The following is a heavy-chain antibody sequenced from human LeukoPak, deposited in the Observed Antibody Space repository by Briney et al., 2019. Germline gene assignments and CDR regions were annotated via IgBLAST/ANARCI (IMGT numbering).Heavy chain of an antibody. CDR2: IYYSGST. CDR3: ARDGGGFDY. CDR1: GGSISSSSYY. D-gene: IGHD2-15*01. V-gene: IGHV4-61*01. J-gene: IGHJ4*02. Sequence: SETLSLTCTVSGGSISSSSYYWGWIRQPPGKGLEWIGYIYYSGSTNYNPSLKSRVTISVDTSKNQFSLKLSSVTAADTAVYYCARDGGGFDYWGQGTLVTVSS.